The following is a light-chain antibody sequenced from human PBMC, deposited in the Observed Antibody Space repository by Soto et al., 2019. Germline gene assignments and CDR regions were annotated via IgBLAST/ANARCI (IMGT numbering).Light chain of an antibody. Sequence: DIQMTQSPSTLSASIGDRVTITCRASQSISSWLAWYQQKPGKAPKLLIHEASRLESGVPSRFSGSESGTEFTLTISGLLAEDFATYYCQQYNNFPLTFGGGTRVEIK. CDR3: QQYNNFPLT. CDR1: QSISSW. CDR2: EAS. V-gene: IGKV1-5*01. J-gene: IGKJ4*01.